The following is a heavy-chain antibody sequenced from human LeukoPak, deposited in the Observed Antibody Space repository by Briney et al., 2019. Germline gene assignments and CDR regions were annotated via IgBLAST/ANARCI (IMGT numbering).Heavy chain of an antibody. CDR3: ARYGVFLLTHYYYMDV. V-gene: IGHV1-2*02. CDR1: GYTFTGYY. Sequence: VASVKVSCKASGYTFTGYYMHWVRQAPGQGLEWMGWINPNSGGTNYAQKFQGRVTMTRDTSISTAYMELSRLRSDDTAVYYCARYGVFLLTHYYYMDVWGKGTTVTVSS. CDR2: INPNSGGT. J-gene: IGHJ6*03. D-gene: IGHD3-10*01.